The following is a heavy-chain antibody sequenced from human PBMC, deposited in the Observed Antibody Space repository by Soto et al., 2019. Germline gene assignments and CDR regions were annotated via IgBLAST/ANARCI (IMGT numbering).Heavy chain of an antibody. Sequence: ETLSLTCAVYGGSFSGYYWSWIRQPPGKGLEWIGEINHSGSTNYNPSLKSRVTISVDTSKNQFSLKLSSVTAADTAVYYCASSCSGWSPLTSFCMDVWGQGTTVTVSS. D-gene: IGHD6-19*01. CDR3: ASSCSGWSPLTSFCMDV. CDR2: INHSGST. V-gene: IGHV4-34*01. CDR1: GGSFSGYY. J-gene: IGHJ6*02.